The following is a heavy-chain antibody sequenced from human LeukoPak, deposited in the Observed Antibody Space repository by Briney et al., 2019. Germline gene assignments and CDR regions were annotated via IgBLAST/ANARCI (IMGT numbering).Heavy chain of an antibody. Sequence: SETLSLTCTVSGGSISSSSYYWGWIRQPPGKGLEWIGSIYYSGSTYYNPSLKSRVTISVDTSKNQFSLKLRSVTAADTAVYYCARVTGYTIEDYFDYWGQGTLVTVSS. CDR2: IYYSGST. CDR3: ARVTGYTIEDYFDY. J-gene: IGHJ4*02. V-gene: IGHV4-39*07. D-gene: IGHD3-9*01. CDR1: GGSISSSSYY.